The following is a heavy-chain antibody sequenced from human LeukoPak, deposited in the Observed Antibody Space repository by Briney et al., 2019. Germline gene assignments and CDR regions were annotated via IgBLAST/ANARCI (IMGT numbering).Heavy chain of an antibody. CDR2: ISDTGRT. CDR1: TGSINTYF. CDR3: ARGSELTKTSGHYSFDY. J-gene: IGHJ4*02. V-gene: IGHV4-4*07. D-gene: IGHD4-11*01. Sequence: SETLSLTCTVSTGSINTYFWTWVRQPAGKGLEWIGRISDTGRTFYNPSLESRVTISLDTSNNQFFLKVTSVTGADTAVYYCARGSELTKTSGHYSFDYWGQGTLVSVSS.